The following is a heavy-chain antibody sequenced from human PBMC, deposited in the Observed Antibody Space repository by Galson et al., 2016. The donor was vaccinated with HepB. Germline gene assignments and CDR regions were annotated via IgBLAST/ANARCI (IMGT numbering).Heavy chain of an antibody. CDR3: ARQPIPDTVLVNYFDY. V-gene: IGHV4-59*08. CDR1: GGSISSNF. D-gene: IGHD3-9*01. J-gene: IGHJ4*02. Sequence: SETLSLTCTVSGGSISSNFWTWIRQPPGKGLEYIGYISSSGSTNYNPSLRRRVTMSLDTSKNQFSLRLRSVTAADTAVYYCARQPIPDTVLVNYFDYWGQGTLVTVSS. CDR2: ISSSGST.